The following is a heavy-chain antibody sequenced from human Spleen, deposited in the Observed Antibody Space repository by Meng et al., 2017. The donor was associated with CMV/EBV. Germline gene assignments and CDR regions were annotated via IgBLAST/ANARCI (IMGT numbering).Heavy chain of an antibody. Sequence: RLEDAGPGRVQPSEPLPLTCTVSGGSISSYYWSWIRQPAGKGLEWIGRIYTSGSTNYNPSLKSRVTMSVDTSKNQFSLKLSSVTAADTAVYYCARVPEGVWFGERTDLFDYWGQGTLVTVSS. CDR2: IYTSGST. D-gene: IGHD3-10*01. V-gene: IGHV4-4*07. CDR3: ARVPEGVWFGERTDLFDY. CDR1: GGSISSYY. J-gene: IGHJ4*02.